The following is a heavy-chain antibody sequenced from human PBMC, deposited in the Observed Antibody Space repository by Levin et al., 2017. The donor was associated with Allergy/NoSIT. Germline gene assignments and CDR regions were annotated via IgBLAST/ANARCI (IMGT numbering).Heavy chain of an antibody. CDR3: ARDSSGYDSLDY. CDR1: GFTFSSYA. CDR2: ISYDGSNK. Sequence: RGESLKISCAASGFTFSSYAMHWVRQAPGKGLEWVAVISYDGSNKYYADSVKGRFTISRDNSKNTLYLQMNSLRAEDTAVYYCARDSSGYDSLDYWGQGTLVTVSS. V-gene: IGHV3-30-3*01. D-gene: IGHD5-12*01. J-gene: IGHJ4*02.